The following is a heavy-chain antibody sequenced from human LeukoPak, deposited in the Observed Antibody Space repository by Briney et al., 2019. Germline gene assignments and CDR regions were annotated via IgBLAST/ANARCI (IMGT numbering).Heavy chain of an antibody. CDR3: ARGRHFIPSSGLGQYFQH. CDR2: IYSGGST. D-gene: IGHD6-19*01. CDR1: GFTVSSNY. J-gene: IGHJ1*01. Sequence: GGSLRLSCAASGFTVSSNYMSWVRQAPGKGLEWVSVIYSGGSTYYADSVKGRFTISRDNSKNTLYLQMNSLRAEDTAVYYCARGRHFIPSSGLGQYFQHWGQGTLVTVSS. V-gene: IGHV3-53*01.